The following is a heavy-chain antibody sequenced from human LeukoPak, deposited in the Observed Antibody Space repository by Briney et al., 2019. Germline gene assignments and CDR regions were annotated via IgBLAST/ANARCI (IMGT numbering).Heavy chain of an antibody. CDR3: ARAAPRGNYGSSGYPL. D-gene: IGHD3-22*01. Sequence: PSETLSLTCAVYGGSFSGYYWSWIRQPPGKGLEWIGEINHSGSTNYNPSLKSRVTISVDTSKNQFSLKLSSVTAADTAVYYCARAAPRGNYGSSGYPLWGQGTLVTVSS. CDR2: INHSGST. V-gene: IGHV4-34*01. CDR1: GGSFSGYY. J-gene: IGHJ4*02.